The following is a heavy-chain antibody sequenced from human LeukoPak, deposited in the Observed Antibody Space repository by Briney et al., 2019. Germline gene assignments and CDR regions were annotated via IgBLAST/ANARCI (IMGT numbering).Heavy chain of an antibody. CDR1: GFTFSDYY. J-gene: IGHJ4*02. CDR2: ISSSGSTI. V-gene: IGHV3-11*01. Sequence: GGSLRLSCAASGFTFSDYYMSWIRQAPGKGLEWVSYISSSGSTIYYADSVKGRFTISRDNAKNSLYLQMSSLRAEDTAVYYCARGAVAGSLDFDYWGQGTLVTVSS. D-gene: IGHD4-23*01. CDR3: ARGAVAGSLDFDY.